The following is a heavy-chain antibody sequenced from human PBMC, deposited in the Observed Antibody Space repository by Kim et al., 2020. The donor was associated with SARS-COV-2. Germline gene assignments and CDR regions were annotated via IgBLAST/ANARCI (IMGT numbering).Heavy chain of an antibody. Sequence: ADAVKGRFTISRDNSKNTLYLQMNSLRAEDTAVYYCAKDRELVVYANFDYWGQGTLVTVSS. J-gene: IGHJ4*02. CDR3: AKDRELVVYANFDY. V-gene: IGHV3-23*01. D-gene: IGHD2-8*02.